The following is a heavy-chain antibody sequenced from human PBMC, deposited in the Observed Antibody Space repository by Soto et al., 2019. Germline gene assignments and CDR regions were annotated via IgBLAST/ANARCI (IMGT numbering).Heavy chain of an antibody. CDR1: GFTLSYYW. J-gene: IGHJ4*02. V-gene: IGHV3-74*01. Sequence: GGSLRLSCAASGFTLSYYWMHWVRQAPGKGLVWVSLINNDGSSTSYADSVKGRFTISRDNAKNTLYLQMNSLRAEDTAVYYCARAAVAGVVNYWGLGTLVTVSS. CDR3: ARAAVAGVVNY. CDR2: INNDGSST. D-gene: IGHD6-19*01.